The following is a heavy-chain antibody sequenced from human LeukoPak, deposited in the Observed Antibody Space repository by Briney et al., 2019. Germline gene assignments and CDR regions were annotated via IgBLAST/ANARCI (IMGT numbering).Heavy chain of an antibody. D-gene: IGHD5-18*01. CDR2: INPNSGGT. Sequence: ASVKLSCKASGYTFTGYYMHWVRQAPRQGLEWMRWINPNSGGTTYAQKFQGRVTMTRDTSISTAYMELSRLRSDDTAVYYCGRERQGGYSYGYLDYWGQGTLVTVSS. V-gene: IGHV1-2*02. CDR3: GRERQGGYSYGYLDY. J-gene: IGHJ4*02. CDR1: GYTFTGYY.